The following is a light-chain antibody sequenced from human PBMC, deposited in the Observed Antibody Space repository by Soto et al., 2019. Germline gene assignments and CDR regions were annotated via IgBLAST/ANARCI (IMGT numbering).Light chain of an antibody. CDR1: RDIXVX. CDR2: DAS. Sequence: DIQMTQSPSSLSASVGDRVTITCQASRDIXVXXNWYPQKAGKPPKLLVYDASNLQTGVPSRFSGSGSGTHFTFPISSLQPEDVATYYCQQYDNLPPYTFGQGTKVDMK. CDR3: QQYDNLPPYT. J-gene: IGKJ2*01. V-gene: IGKV1-33*01.